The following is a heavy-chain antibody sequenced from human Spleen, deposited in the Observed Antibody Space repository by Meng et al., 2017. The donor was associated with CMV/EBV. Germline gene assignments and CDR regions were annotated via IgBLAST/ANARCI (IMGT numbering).Heavy chain of an antibody. CDR3: TKLGRVGSSPQYNWFDT. Sequence: YSFTTYGITWVRQAPGQGLEWMGWISVSTGDTNYAQNLQDRLILTTDTSTNTAHMELRSLRSDDTALYYCTKLGRVGSSPQYNWFDTWGQGTLVTVSS. J-gene: IGHJ5*02. D-gene: IGHD3-16*01. CDR1: YSFTTYG. CDR2: ISVSTGDT. V-gene: IGHV1-18*01.